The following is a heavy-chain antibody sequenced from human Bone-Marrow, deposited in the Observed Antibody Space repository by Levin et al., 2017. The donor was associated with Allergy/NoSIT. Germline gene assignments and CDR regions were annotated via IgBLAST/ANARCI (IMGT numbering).Heavy chain of an antibody. J-gene: IGHJ4*02. CDR2: IYSGGDT. Sequence: GGSLRLSCAASGFSVSYNYMTWVRQAPGKGLEWVSVIYSGGDTYYAESVKGRFTISRDNSKNTLYLQMNSLRAEDTAVYYCARNIPVTDLGYWGQGTLVTVSS. D-gene: IGHD2-21*01. CDR1: GFSVSYNY. V-gene: IGHV3-53*01. CDR3: ARNIPVTDLGY.